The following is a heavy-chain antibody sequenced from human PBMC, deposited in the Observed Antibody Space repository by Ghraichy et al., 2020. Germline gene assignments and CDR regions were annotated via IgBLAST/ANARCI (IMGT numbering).Heavy chain of an antibody. CDR2: IYYSGST. CDR1: GGSISSGDYY. Sequence: SETLSLTCTVSGGSISSGDYYWSWIRQPPGKGLEWIGYIYYSGSTYYNPSLKSRVTISVDTSKNQFSLKLSSVTAADTAVYYCARFRGDGDYGYYYYYGMDVWGQGTTVTVSS. J-gene: IGHJ6*02. V-gene: IGHV4-30-4*01. D-gene: IGHD4-17*01. CDR3: ARFRGDGDYGYYYYYGMDV.